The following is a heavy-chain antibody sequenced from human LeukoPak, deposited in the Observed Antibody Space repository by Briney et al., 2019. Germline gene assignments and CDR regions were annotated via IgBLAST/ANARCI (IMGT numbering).Heavy chain of an antibody. D-gene: IGHD1-26*01. CDR2: INPNSGGT. V-gene: IGHV1-2*06. J-gene: IGHJ3*02. CDR1: GYTFTGYY. Sequence: ASVKVSCKASGYTFTGYYMHWVRQAPGQGLEWMGRINPNSGGTNYAQKLQGRVTMTTDTSTSTAYMELSSLRSEDTAVYYCARDYAGSWGFDIWGQGTMVTVSS. CDR3: ARDYAGSWGFDI.